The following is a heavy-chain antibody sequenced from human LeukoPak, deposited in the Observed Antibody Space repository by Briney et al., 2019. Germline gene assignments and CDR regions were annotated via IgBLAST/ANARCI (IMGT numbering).Heavy chain of an antibody. Sequence: SETLSLTCTVSGGSISSYYWGWIRQPPGKGLEWIGSIYYSGSTYYNPSLKSRVTISVDTSKNQFSLKLSSVTAADTAVYYCAGDSSRNWFDPWGQGTLVTVSS. V-gene: IGHV4-39*07. D-gene: IGHD2-2*01. CDR2: IYYSGST. CDR1: GGSISSYY. J-gene: IGHJ5*02. CDR3: AGDSSRNWFDP.